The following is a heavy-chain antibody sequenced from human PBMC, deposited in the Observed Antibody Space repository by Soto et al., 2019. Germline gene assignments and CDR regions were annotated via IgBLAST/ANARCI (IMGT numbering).Heavy chain of an antibody. D-gene: IGHD6-19*01. CDR2: ISYDGSNK. J-gene: IGHJ6*02. CDR1: GFAFSSYA. Sequence: VRLSCAASGFAFSSYAMHWVRQAPGKGLEWVAVISYDGSNKYYADSVKGRFTISRDNSKNTLYLQMNSLRAEDTAVYYCARDPGYSSGWYVVRPYYYYGMDVWGQGTTVTVSS. V-gene: IGHV3-30-3*01. CDR3: ARDPGYSSGWYVVRPYYYYGMDV.